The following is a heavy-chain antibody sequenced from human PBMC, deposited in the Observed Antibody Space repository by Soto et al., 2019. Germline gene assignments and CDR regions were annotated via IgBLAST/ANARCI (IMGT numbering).Heavy chain of an antibody. J-gene: IGHJ6*02. V-gene: IGHV4-59*01. CDR3: AGGEVDIGVSGTDYYYGMDV. D-gene: IGHD1-1*01. CDR2: IYYSGST. CDR1: GGSISNYY. Sequence: QVQLQESGPGLVKPSETLSLTCTVSGGSISNYYWSWIRQPPGKGLEWIGYIYYSGSTNYNPSLKSRVTITADTSNNHYYLMLRSVTAAATAVSYCAGGEVDIGVSGTDYYYGMDVWGQGTTVTVSS.